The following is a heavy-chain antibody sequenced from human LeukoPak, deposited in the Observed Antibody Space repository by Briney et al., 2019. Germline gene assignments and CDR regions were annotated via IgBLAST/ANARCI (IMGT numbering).Heavy chain of an antibody. J-gene: IGHJ4*02. D-gene: IGHD6-6*01. CDR1: GGSISSGGYY. Sequence: SETLSLTCTVSGGSISSGGYYWSWIRQHPGKGLEWIGYIYYSGSTYYNPPLKSRVTISVDTSKNQFSLKLSSVTAADTAVYYCARERQLGAKSQIDYWGQGTLVTVSS. CDR3: ARERQLGAKSQIDY. CDR2: IYYSGST. V-gene: IGHV4-31*03.